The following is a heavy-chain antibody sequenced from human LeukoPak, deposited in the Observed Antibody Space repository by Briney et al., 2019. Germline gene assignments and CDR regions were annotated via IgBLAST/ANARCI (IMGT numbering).Heavy chain of an antibody. Sequence: GGSLRLSCIASGFTVSSNYMTWVRQAPGKGLQWVSIIYNGGHTYYADSVKGRFTISRDNSKNTVYLQMNSLRAEDTAVYYCAKLTYYFDYWGQGTLVTVSS. J-gene: IGHJ4*02. CDR2: IYNGGHT. CDR3: AKLTYYFDY. V-gene: IGHV3-53*01. D-gene: IGHD3-16*01. CDR1: GFTVSSNY.